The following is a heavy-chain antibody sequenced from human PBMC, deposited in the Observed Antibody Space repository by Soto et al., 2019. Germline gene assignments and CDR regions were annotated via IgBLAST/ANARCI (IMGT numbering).Heavy chain of an antibody. CDR1: GGTFSSYA. D-gene: IGHD6-19*01. CDR2: IIPIFGTA. Sequence: GASVKVSCKASGGTFSSYAISWVRQAPGQGLEWMGGIIPIFGTANYAQKFQSRVTITADESTSTAYMELSSLRSEDTAVYYCARGGAVAAPEYFQHWGQGTLVTVSS. V-gene: IGHV1-69*13. J-gene: IGHJ1*01. CDR3: ARGGAVAAPEYFQH.